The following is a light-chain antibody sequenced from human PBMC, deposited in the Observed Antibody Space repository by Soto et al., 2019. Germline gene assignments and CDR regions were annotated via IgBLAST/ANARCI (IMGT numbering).Light chain of an antibody. CDR1: QDISNH. CDR3: HRYYNFPIT. V-gene: IGKV1-33*01. Sequence: DIQMTQSPSSLSASVGDRVTITCQASQDISNHLNWYQKKPGKAPKLLIYDASNLETGVPSRFSGSGSGTDFSVTISSLQPEDFATYYCHRYYNFPITFGQGTRLEIK. CDR2: DAS. J-gene: IGKJ5*01.